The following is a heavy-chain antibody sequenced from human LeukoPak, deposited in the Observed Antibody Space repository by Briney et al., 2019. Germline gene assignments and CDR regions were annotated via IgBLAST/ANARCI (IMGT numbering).Heavy chain of an antibody. CDR1: GYTFTDYY. J-gene: IGHJ4*02. V-gene: IGHV1-2*02. CDR3: ARALGNYYDSTVYQAY. Sequence: GASMKVSCNTSGYTFTDYYIHWVRQAPGQGLEWMGWINPKSGVTNYAQKLQGGVTLTSDTSVSTAYMDLSSLASGDTAVYYCARALGNYYDSTVYQAYWGQGQLVTVSS. CDR2: INPKSGVT. D-gene: IGHD3-22*01.